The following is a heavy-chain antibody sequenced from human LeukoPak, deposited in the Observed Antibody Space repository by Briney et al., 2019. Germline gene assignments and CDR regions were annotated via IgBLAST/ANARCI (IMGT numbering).Heavy chain of an antibody. Sequence: PSETLSLTCTVSGGSISSYYWNWIRQPPGKELEWIGYISDSGSTNYNPSLKSRVTISVDTSKNQFSLRLSSVTAADTAVYYCATNSTSRPFDIWGQGTMVTVSS. CDR2: ISDSGST. D-gene: IGHD2-2*01. J-gene: IGHJ3*02. CDR3: ATNSTSRPFDI. V-gene: IGHV4-59*08. CDR1: GGSISSYY.